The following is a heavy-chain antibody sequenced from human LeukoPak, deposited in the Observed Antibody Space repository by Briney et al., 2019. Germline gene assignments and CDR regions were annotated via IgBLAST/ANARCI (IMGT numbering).Heavy chain of an antibody. V-gene: IGHV4-4*07. J-gene: IGHJ4*02. Sequence: SETLSLTCTVSGGSISSYYWSWIWQPAGKGVEWIGRIYTSGSTNYNPSLKSRVTMSVDTSKNQFSLKLSSVTAADTAVYYCARDKRIAAAGTYFDYWGQGTLSPSPQ. CDR1: GGSISSYY. CDR3: ARDKRIAAAGTYFDY. CDR2: IYTSGST. D-gene: IGHD6-13*01.